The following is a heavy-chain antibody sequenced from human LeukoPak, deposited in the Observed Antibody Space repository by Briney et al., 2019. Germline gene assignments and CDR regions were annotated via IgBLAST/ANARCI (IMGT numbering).Heavy chain of an antibody. CDR1: GFTFGDYA. J-gene: IGHJ4*02. V-gene: IGHV3-49*04. CDR3: TREIDSGSYYVDY. Sequence: GGSLRLSCTASGFTFGDYAMSWVRQAPGKGLEWVGFIRNKAYGGTTQYAASVKGRFTISRDESKSIAHLQMNSLKTEDSAVYYCTREIDSGSYYVDYWGQGTLVTVSS. CDR2: IRNKAYGGTT. D-gene: IGHD1-26*01.